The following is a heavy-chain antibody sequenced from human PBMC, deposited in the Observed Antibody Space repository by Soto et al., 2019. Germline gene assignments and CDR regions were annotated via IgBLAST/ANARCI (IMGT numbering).Heavy chain of an antibody. Sequence: VQLVQSGAEEKKPGASVKVSCKASGYTFTSYAMHWVRQAPGQRLEWMGWINAGNGNTKYSQKFQGRVTITRDTSASTAYMELSSLRSEDTAVYYCARGRIAAAASPPNWFDPWGQGTLVTVSS. CDR2: INAGNGNT. D-gene: IGHD6-13*01. V-gene: IGHV1-3*05. CDR3: ARGRIAAAASPPNWFDP. J-gene: IGHJ5*02. CDR1: GYTFTSYA.